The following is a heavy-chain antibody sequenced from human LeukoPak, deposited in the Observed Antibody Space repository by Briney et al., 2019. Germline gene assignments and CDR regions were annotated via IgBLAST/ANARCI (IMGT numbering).Heavy chain of an antibody. V-gene: IGHV4-34*01. J-gene: IGHJ4*02. CDR3: AAGIIAAAGTYYFDY. D-gene: IGHD6-13*01. CDR1: GGSFSGYY. CDR2: INHSGST. Sequence: SETLSLTCPVYGGSFSGYYWSWIRQPPGKGLEWIGEINHSGSTNYNPSLKSRVTISVDTSKNQFSLKLSSVTAADTAVYYCAAGIIAAAGTYYFDYWGQGTLVTVSS.